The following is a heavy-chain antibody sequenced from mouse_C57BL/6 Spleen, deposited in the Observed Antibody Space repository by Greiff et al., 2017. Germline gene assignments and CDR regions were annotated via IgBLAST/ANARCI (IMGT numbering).Heavy chain of an antibody. CDR2: INPNNGGT. CDR1: GYTFTDYN. Sequence: EVKLMESGPELVKPGASVKMSCKASGYTFTDYNMHWVKQSHGKSLEWIGYINPNNGGTSYNQKFKGKATLTVNKSSSTAYMELRSLTSEDSAVYYCVGSSYYFDYWGQGTTLTVSS. J-gene: IGHJ2*01. CDR3: VGSSYYFDY. V-gene: IGHV1-22*01. D-gene: IGHD1-1*01.